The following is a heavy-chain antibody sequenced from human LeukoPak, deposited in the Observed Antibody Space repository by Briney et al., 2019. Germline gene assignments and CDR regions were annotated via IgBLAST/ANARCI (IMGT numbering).Heavy chain of an antibody. CDR3: ATEASYFYY. J-gene: IGHJ4*02. CDR1: GFTLAELA. Sequence: ASAKVSCKVSGFTLAELAMHWVRQAPGKGLEWMGGFDPEDGETIYAQKFQGRVTMTEDTSTDTAYMELSSLRPEDTAVYYCATEASYFYYWGQGTLVTVSS. CDR2: FDPEDGET. V-gene: IGHV1-24*01.